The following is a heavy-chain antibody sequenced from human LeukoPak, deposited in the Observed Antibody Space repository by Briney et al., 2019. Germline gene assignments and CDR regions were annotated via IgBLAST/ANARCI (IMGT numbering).Heavy chain of an antibody. Sequence: GGSLRLSCAASGFTFSSYAMSWVRQAPGKGLEWVAFIRYDGSNKYYADSVKGRFTISRDNSKNTLYLQMNSLRAEDTAVYYCAKDTEGGSSWYFDYWGQGTLVTVSS. CDR3: AKDTEGGSSWYFDY. CDR2: IRYDGSNK. D-gene: IGHD6-13*01. V-gene: IGHV3-30*02. J-gene: IGHJ4*02. CDR1: GFTFSSYA.